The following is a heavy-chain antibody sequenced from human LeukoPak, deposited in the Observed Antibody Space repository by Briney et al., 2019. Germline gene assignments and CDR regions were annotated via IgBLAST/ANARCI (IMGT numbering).Heavy chain of an antibody. CDR2: IYPGDSDT. J-gene: IGHJ6*03. Sequence: GESLKISGKGSGYSFTSYWIGWVRQMPGKSLEWMGIIYPGDSDTRYSPSFQGQVTISADKSISTAYLQWSSLKASDTAMYYCARQRQLGGYYYYYMDVWGKGTTVTVSS. V-gene: IGHV5-51*01. CDR3: ARQRQLGGYYYYYMDV. D-gene: IGHD6-6*01. CDR1: GYSFTSYW.